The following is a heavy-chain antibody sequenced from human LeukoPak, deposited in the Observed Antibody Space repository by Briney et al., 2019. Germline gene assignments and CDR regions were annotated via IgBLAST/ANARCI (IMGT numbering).Heavy chain of an antibody. V-gene: IGHV4-31*03. CDR3: ARSYDSSALGPGGAFDI. CDR1: GGSISSSSYY. J-gene: IGHJ3*02. CDR2: IYYSGST. D-gene: IGHD3-22*01. Sequence: SETLSLTCTVSGGSISSSSYYWGWIRQPPGKGLEWIGYIYYSGSTYYNPSLKSRVTISVDTSKNQFSLKLSSVTAADTAVYYCARSYDSSALGPGGAFDIWGQGTMVTVSS.